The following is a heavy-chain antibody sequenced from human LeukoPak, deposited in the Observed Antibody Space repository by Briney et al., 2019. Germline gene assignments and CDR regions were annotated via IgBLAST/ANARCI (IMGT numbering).Heavy chain of an antibody. J-gene: IGHJ4*02. D-gene: IGHD4-23*01. CDR2: MNPNNDNI. Sequence: ASVKVSCKASGYTFINYDINWVRQAPGQGLEWMGYMNPNNDNIGYAQKFQGRVTMTRDTSISTVFMELSNLRSEDTAVYYCARGDSKYGGTDYWGQGTLVTVSS. CDR3: ARGDSKYGGTDY. V-gene: IGHV1-8*01. CDR1: GYTFINYD.